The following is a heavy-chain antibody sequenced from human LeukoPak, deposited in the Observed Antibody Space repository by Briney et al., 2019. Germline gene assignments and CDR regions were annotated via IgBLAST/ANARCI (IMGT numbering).Heavy chain of an antibody. CDR2: ISGSGGGT. D-gene: IGHD3-22*01. CDR1: GFIFSNYW. CDR3: AKRDDSSGFYYRNFDY. J-gene: IGHJ4*02. V-gene: IGHV3-23*01. Sequence: GGSLRLSCAASGFIFSNYWMHWVRQAPGKGLEWVSAISGSGGGTYYADSVKGRFTISRDNSKNTLYLQMNSLRAEDTAVYYCAKRDDSSGFYYRNFDYWGQGTLVTVSS.